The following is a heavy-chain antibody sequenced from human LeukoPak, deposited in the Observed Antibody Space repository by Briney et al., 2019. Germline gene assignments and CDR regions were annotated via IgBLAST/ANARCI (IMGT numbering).Heavy chain of an antibody. CDR1: GFTFSSYW. V-gene: IGHV3-7*01. J-gene: IGHJ4*02. Sequence: GGSLRLSCAASGFTFSSYWMSWVRQAPGKGLEWVANIKQDGSEKYYVDSVKGRFTFSRDNAKNSLYLQMNSLRAEDTAVYYCARVRFWSGYSKTYYFDYWGQGTLVTVSS. CDR3: ARVRFWSGYSKTYYFDY. CDR2: IKQDGSEK. D-gene: IGHD3-3*01.